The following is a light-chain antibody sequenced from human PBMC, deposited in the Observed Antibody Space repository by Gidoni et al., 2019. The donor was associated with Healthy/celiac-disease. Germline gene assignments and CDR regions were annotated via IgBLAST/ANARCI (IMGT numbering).Light chain of an antibody. CDR1: QGMSSY. CDR3: QQLNSYPRT. V-gene: IGKV1-9*01. CDR2: AAS. J-gene: IGKJ2*01. Sequence: DIQLTQSPSFLSASVGARVTITCRASQGMSSYLAWYQQKPGKAPKLLIYAASTLQSGVPSRFSGSGSGTEFTLTISSLQPEDFATYYCQQLNSYPRTFXXXTKLEIK.